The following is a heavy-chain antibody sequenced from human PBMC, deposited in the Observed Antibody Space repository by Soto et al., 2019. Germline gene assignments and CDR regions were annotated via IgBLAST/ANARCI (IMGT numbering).Heavy chain of an antibody. D-gene: IGHD1-7*01. J-gene: IGHJ4*02. CDR1: GFTFDDYA. Sequence: EVQLVESGGGLVQPGRSLRLSCAASGFTFDDYAMHWVRQAPGKGLEWVSGISWNSGSIGYADSVKGRFTISRDNAKNSMYLQMKSLRADDTALYYCAKSADWNYVSVGGRCYFDYWGQGTLVTVSS. CDR3: AKSADWNYVSVGGRCYFDY. V-gene: IGHV3-9*01. CDR2: ISWNSGSI.